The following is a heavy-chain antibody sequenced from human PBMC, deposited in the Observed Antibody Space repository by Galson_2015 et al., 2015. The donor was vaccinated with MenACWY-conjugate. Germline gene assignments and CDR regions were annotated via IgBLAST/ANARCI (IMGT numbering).Heavy chain of an antibody. Sequence: SLRLSCAASGFTFRSSGMHWVRQAPGKGLEWVAFIRYDGNSKNYADSVKGRFTISRDNSKNILYLQMDSLRVEDTAVYHCAKHAAGGWYYLDYWGQGALVIVSS. J-gene: IGHJ4*02. CDR3: AKHAAGGWYYLDY. CDR2: IRYDGNSK. D-gene: IGHD2-15*01. CDR1: GFTFRSSG. V-gene: IGHV3-30*02.